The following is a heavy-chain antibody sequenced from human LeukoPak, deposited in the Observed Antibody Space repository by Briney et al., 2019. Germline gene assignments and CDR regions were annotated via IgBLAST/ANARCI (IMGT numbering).Heavy chain of an antibody. V-gene: IGHV4-59*01. CDR2: IYYGGST. Sequence: SETLSLTCTVSGGSISSYYWSWIRQPPGKGLEWIGYIYYGGSTNYNPSLKSRVTISVDTSKNQFSLKLSSVTAADTAVYYCARGTTVVTPYYFDYWGQGTLVTVSS. CDR3: ARGTTVVTPYYFDY. CDR1: GGSISSYY. J-gene: IGHJ4*02. D-gene: IGHD4-17*01.